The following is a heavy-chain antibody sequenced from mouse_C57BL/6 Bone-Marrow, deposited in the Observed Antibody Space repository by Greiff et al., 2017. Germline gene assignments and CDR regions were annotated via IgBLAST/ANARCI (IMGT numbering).Heavy chain of an antibody. CDR1: GYTFTDYN. Sequence: VQLQQSGPELVKPGASVKIPCKASGYTFTDYNMDWVKQSHGKSLEWIGDINPNNGGTIYNQKFKGKATLTVYKSSSTAYMELRSLTSEDTAVYYCARRSTTVVEGYFDVWVTGTTVTVSS. J-gene: IGHJ1*03. CDR3: ARRSTTVVEGYFDV. V-gene: IGHV1-18*01. D-gene: IGHD1-1*01. CDR2: INPNNGGT.